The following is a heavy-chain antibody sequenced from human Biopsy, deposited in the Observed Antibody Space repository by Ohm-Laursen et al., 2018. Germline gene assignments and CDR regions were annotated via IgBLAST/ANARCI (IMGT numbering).Heavy chain of an antibody. V-gene: IGHV3-21*01. CDR3: ARAYPPPGRRLMVVAGDFDC. CDR1: GFKFDDYG. Sequence: SLRLSCSASGFKFDDYGMSWVRQAPGKGLEWVSSVTTTSSYIYYADSVKGRFTISRDNAKNSLYLQMNSLRAEDTAVYYCARAYPPPGRRLMVVAGDFDCWGQGTRVTVSS. J-gene: IGHJ4*02. D-gene: IGHD2-15*01. CDR2: VTTTSSYI.